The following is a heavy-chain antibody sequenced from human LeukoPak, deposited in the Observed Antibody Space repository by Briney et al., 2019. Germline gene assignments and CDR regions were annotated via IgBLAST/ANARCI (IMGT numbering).Heavy chain of an antibody. V-gene: IGHV3-9*01. CDR1: GFTFDDYA. Sequence: GRSLRLSYAASGFTFDDYAMHWVRQAPGKGLEWVSGISGNSGSIGYADSVKGRFTISRDNAKNSLYLQMNSLRAEDTALYYCAQEIGHYGMDVWGQGTTVTVSS. J-gene: IGHJ6*02. D-gene: IGHD2/OR15-2a*01. CDR3: AQEIGHYGMDV. CDR2: ISGNSGSI.